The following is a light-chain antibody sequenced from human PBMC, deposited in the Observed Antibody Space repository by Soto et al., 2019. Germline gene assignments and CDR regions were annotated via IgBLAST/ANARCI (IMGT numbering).Light chain of an antibody. CDR2: ANT. V-gene: IGLV1-40*01. CDR1: SSNIGAGYD. Sequence: QSVLTQPPSVSGAPGQRVTISCTGGSSNIGAGYDVHWYQVLPRTAPKLLIYANTNRPSGVPDRFSGSKSGTSASLAITGLQAEDEADYYCQSYDSGSRVFGGGTQLTVL. J-gene: IGLJ2*01. CDR3: QSYDSGSRV.